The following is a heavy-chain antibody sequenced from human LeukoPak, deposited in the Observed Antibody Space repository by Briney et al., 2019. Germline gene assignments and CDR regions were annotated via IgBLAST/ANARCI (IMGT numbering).Heavy chain of an antibody. CDR1: GFTFSDYY. V-gene: IGHV4-34*01. D-gene: IGHD3-22*01. CDR2: INHSGST. CDR3: ARGRRSNNMIVVVISPLFDY. J-gene: IGHJ4*02. Sequence: GSLRLSCAASGFTFSDYYMSWIRQAPGKGLEWIGEINHSGSTNYNPSLKSRVTISVDTSKNQFSLKLSSVTAADTAVYYCARGRRSNNMIVVVISPLFDYWGQGTLVTVSS.